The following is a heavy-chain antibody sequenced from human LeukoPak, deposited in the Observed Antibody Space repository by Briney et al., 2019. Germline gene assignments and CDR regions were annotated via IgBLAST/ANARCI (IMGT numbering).Heavy chain of an antibody. J-gene: IGHJ4*02. D-gene: IGHD3-10*01. CDR1: GFTFDNYG. V-gene: IGHV3-74*01. Sequence: GGSLRLSCAASGFTFDNYGINWVRQAPEKGLVWVSRINSDGSSTRYADSVKGRFTISRDNAKNSLYLQMNSLRPEDTAIYYCAKLFESGTYNNFFHYWGQGTLVTVFS. CDR3: AKLFESGTYNNFFHY. CDR2: INSDGSST.